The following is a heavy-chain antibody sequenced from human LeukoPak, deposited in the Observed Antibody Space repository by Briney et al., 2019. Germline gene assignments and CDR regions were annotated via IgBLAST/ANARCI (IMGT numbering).Heavy chain of an antibody. V-gene: IGHV4-39*01. Sequence: SETLSLTCTVSGGSISSSSYYWGWIRQPPGKGLEWIGSIYYSGSTYYNPSLKSRVTISVDTSKNQFSLKPSSVTAADTAVYYCARLHRTDGSGSYYFDYWGQGTLVTVSS. CDR3: ARLHRTDGSGSYYFDY. D-gene: IGHD3-10*01. CDR2: IYYSGST. J-gene: IGHJ4*02. CDR1: GGSISSSSYY.